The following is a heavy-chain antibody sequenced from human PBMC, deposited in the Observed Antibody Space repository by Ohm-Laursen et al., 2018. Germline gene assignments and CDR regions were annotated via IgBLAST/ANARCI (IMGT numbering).Heavy chain of an antibody. CDR1: GFIFSSYA. Sequence: SLRLSCTASGFIFSSYAMSWVRQAPGKGLEWVSAITVNGDNTFYADSVKGRFTISRDNSKNTLYLQMNSLTAEDKAAYYCEGKGPQQLYWGQGTLVTVSS. V-gene: IGHV3-23*01. D-gene: IGHD6-13*01. CDR3: EGKGPQQLY. CDR2: ITVNGDNT. J-gene: IGHJ4*02.